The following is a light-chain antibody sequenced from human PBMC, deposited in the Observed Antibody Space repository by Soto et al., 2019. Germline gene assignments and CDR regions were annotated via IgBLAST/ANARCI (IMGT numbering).Light chain of an antibody. Sequence: QSVLTQPASVSGSPGQSITISCTGTSSDVGAYNFVSWHQQHPGKAPKLMIYNVYDRPSGISYRFSGSKSGNTASLTISGLQGEDEAHYYCSAYTVSRTYVFGNGTKV. J-gene: IGLJ1*01. CDR2: NVY. V-gene: IGLV2-14*03. CDR3: SAYTVSRTYV. CDR1: SSDVGAYNF.